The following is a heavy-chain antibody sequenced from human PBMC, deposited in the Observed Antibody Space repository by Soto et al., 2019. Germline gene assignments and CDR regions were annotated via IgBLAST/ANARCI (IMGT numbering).Heavy chain of an antibody. D-gene: IGHD2-15*01. Sequence: EVQLLESGGGLVQPGGSLRLSCAASGFTFSSYAMSWVRQAPGKGLEWVSAISGSGGSTYYADSVKGRFTISRDNSKNTLYLQMNRLRAEDTAVYYCAKDDIVVVVAATLLDYWGQGTLVTVSS. CDR3: AKDDIVVVVAATLLDY. J-gene: IGHJ4*02. V-gene: IGHV3-23*01. CDR1: GFTFSSYA. CDR2: ISGSGGST.